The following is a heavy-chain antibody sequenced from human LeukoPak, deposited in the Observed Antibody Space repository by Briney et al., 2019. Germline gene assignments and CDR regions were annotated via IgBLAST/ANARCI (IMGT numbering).Heavy chain of an antibody. CDR1: GFTFSSYA. Sequence: GRSLRLSCAVSGFTFSSYAMHWVRQAPGKGLEWVAVISYDGSNKYYADSVKGRFTISRDNSKNTLYLQMNSLRAEDTAVYYCARGDLIVGVTGPWFDPWGQGTLVIVSS. V-gene: IGHV3-30*07. CDR3: ARGDLIVGVTGPWFDP. J-gene: IGHJ5*02. D-gene: IGHD1-26*01. CDR2: ISYDGSNK.